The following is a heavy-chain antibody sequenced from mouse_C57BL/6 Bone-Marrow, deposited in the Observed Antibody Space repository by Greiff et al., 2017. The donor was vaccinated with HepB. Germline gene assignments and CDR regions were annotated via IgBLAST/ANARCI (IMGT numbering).Heavy chain of an antibody. CDR3: VRDWAYI. J-gene: IGHJ3*01. Sequence: DVMLVESGGGLVQPKGSLKLSCAASGFSFNTYAMNWVRQAPGKGLECVARIRSKSNNYATYYADSVKDRFTISRDDSESMLYLQMNNLKTEDTAMCYCVRDWAYIWGQGTLVTVSA. V-gene: IGHV10-1*01. D-gene: IGHD4-1*01. CDR2: IRSKSNNYAT. CDR1: GFSFNTYA.